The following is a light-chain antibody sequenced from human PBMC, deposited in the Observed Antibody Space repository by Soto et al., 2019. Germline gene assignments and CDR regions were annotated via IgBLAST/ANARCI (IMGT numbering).Light chain of an antibody. J-gene: IGKJ2*01. CDR2: GAS. V-gene: IGKV3-15*01. CDR3: QQYNNWPWYT. Sequence: EIVLTQSPGTLSLSPGERASVSCRASQSVYTSYLAWYQQKPGQAPRLLIYGASTRATGIPARFSGSGSGTEFTLTISSLQSEDFAVYYCQQYNNWPWYTFGQGTKLEIK. CDR1: QSVYTSY.